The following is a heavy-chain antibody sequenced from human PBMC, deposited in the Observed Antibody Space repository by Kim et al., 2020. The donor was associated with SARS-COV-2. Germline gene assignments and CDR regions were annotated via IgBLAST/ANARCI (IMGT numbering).Heavy chain of an antibody. CDR2: IIPIFGTA. CDR1: GGTFSSYA. CDR3: ARVVRGHTKTIMDYYYYGMDV. J-gene: IGHJ6*02. V-gene: IGHV1-69*13. Sequence: SVKVSCKASGGTFSSYAISWVRQAPGQGLEWMGGIIPIFGTANYAQKFQGRVTITADESTSTAYMELSSLRSEDTAVYYCARVVRGHTKTIMDYYYYGMDVWGQGTTVTVSS. D-gene: IGHD3-10*01.